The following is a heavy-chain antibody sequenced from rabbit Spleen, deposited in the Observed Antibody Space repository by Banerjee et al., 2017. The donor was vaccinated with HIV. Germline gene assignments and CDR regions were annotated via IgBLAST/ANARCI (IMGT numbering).Heavy chain of an antibody. V-gene: IGHV1S47*01. CDR2: IYPDYGST. Sequence: EESGGDLVKPGASLTLTCKASGFDFSSYGISWVRQAPGKGLEWIAYIYPDYGSTDYASWVNGRFTISLDNAQNTVFLQMTSLTAADTATYFCATLAYASSSGYFFNLWGPGTLVTVS. D-gene: IGHD1-1*01. CDR1: GFDFSSYG. J-gene: IGHJ4*01. CDR3: ATLAYASSSGYFFNL.